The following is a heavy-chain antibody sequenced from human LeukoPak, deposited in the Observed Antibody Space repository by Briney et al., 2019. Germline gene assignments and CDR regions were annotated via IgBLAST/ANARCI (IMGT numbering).Heavy chain of an antibody. J-gene: IGHJ6*03. CDR1: GGSFSGYY. V-gene: IGHV4-34*01. Sequence: SETLSLTCAVYGGSFSGYYWSWIRQPPGKGLEWIGEINHSGSTNYNPSLKSRVTISVDTSKNQFSLKLSSVTAADTAVYYCARGFRSSWPRSYYYMDVWGKGTTVTVSS. CDR2: INHSGST. CDR3: ARGFRSSWPRSYYYMDV. D-gene: IGHD6-13*01.